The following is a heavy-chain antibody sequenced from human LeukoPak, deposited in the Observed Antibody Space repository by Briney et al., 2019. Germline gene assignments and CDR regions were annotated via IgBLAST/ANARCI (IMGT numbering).Heavy chain of an antibody. CDR2: IYYTGST. D-gene: IGHD2-15*01. V-gene: IGHV4-59*08. CDR3: ARHGGAVGRDWYFDL. Sequence: SETLSLTCTVSGGSISSYYWSWIRQPPGKGLEWIGYIYYTGSTNYSPSLKSRVTISVDTSKDQFSLKLSSVTAADTAVYYCARHGGAVGRDWYFDLWGRGTLVTVSS. CDR1: GGSISSYY. J-gene: IGHJ2*01.